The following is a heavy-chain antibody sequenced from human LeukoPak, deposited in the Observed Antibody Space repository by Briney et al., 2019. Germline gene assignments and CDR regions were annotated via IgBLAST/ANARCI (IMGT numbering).Heavy chain of an antibody. CDR2: ASGGGDST. Sequence: PGGSLRLSCAASGFTFSSYAMSWVRQAPGKGLEWVSAASGGGDSTYYADSVKGRFTISRDNSKNTLYLQMNSLRADDTAVYYCAREIPAFDYWGQGTLVTVSS. CDR3: AREIPAFDY. J-gene: IGHJ4*02. CDR1: GFTFSSYA. V-gene: IGHV3-23*01.